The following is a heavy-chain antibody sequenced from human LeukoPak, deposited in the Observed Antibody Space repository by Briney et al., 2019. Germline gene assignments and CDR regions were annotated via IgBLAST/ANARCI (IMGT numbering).Heavy chain of an antibody. D-gene: IGHD3-22*01. J-gene: IGHJ4*02. Sequence: PGGSLRLSCAASGFTFNSYPMHWVRQAPGKGLEWVAYIRYDGSNKNYADSVKGRFIISRDNSRDTLYLHMNSLRAEDTAVYYCVKDVGSGWLVDYWGQGTLVTVSS. CDR2: IRYDGSNK. CDR3: VKDVGSGWLVDY. V-gene: IGHV3-30*02. CDR1: GFTFNSYP.